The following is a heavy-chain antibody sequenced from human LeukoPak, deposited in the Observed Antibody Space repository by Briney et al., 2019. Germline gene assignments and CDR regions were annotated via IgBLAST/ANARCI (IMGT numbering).Heavy chain of an antibody. Sequence: PSETLSLTCTVSGGSISSYYWSWIRQPPGKGLEWIGYIYYSGSTNYNPSLKSRVTISVDTSKNQFSLKLSSVTAADTAVYYCARWGSSSTGYFDLWGRGTLVTVSS. J-gene: IGHJ2*01. CDR3: ARWGSSSTGYFDL. V-gene: IGHV4-59*01. CDR1: GGSISSYY. CDR2: IYYSGST. D-gene: IGHD3-16*01.